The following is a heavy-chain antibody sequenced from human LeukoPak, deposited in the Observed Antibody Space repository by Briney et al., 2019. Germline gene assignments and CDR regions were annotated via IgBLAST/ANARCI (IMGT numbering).Heavy chain of an antibody. V-gene: IGHV3-11*01. J-gene: IGHJ4*01. CDR2: ISGSGSDI. D-gene: IGHD2-8*01. CDR1: GFGFSDSY. Sequence: PGGSLRLSCVVSGFGFSDSYMTWIRQTPGKGLEWLAYISGSGSDIYYADSVKGRFTISRDNAKNSLYLQMNSLRPDDTALYYCSTDPRLLIYWGHGTLVTASS. CDR3: STDPRLLIY.